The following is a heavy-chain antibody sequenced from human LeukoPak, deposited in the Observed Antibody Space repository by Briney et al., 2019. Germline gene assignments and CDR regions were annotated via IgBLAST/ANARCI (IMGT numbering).Heavy chain of an antibody. V-gene: IGHV3-11*01. D-gene: IGHD3-22*01. CDR1: GFTLSDYY. CDR2: ISSSGSTI. Sequence: SGGSLRLSCAASGFTLSDYYMSWIRQAPGKGLEWVSYISSSGSTIYYADSVKGRFTISRDNAKNSLYLQMNSLRAEDTAVYYCARDLYYDSSGYYLWGQGTLVTVSS. CDR3: ARDLYYDSSGYYL. J-gene: IGHJ4*02.